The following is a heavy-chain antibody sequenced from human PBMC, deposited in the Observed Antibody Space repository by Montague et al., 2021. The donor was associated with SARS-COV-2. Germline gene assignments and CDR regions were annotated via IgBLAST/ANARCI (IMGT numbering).Heavy chain of an antibody. D-gene: IGHD6-19*01. CDR3: ARGGIGFGQGLGNYYYYGMDF. Sequence: SETLSLTCAVHGTSFSGYYWNWIRQPPGKGLEWVWVINHGGSTKYSPSLKSRLTISADTSTNQFSLKLSPVTAADAAVYYCARGGIGFGQGLGNYYYYGMDFWGQGTTVTVSS. J-gene: IGHJ6*02. CDR1: GTSFSGYY. V-gene: IGHV4-34*01. CDR2: INHGGST.